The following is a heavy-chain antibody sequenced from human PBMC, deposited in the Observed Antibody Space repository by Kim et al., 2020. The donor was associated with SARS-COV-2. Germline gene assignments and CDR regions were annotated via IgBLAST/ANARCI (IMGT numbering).Heavy chain of an antibody. Sequence: GGSLRLSCAVSGFTFSHYSMSWVRQAPGKGLEWVSSISSSGSYKYHTDSAKGRFTISRDNAENSLYLQMSSLRADDTAIYYCARQSGGYTYGYGSNFDY. CDR1: GFTFSHYS. CDR3: ARQSGGYTYGYGSNFDY. V-gene: IGHV3-21*01. D-gene: IGHD5-18*01. CDR2: ISSSGSYK. J-gene: IGHJ4*01.